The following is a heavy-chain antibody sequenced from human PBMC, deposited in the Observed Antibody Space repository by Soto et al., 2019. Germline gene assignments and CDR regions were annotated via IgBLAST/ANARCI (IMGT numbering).Heavy chain of an antibody. V-gene: IGHV3-30*18. CDR3: AKESDYYFDY. CDR1: GFTFSSYG. CDR2: ISYDGSNK. J-gene: IGHJ4*02. D-gene: IGHD3-3*01. Sequence: QVQLVESGGGVVQPGRSLRLYCAASGFTFSSYGMHWVRQAPGKGLEWVAVISYDGSNKYYADSVKGRFTISRDNSKNTLYLQMNSLRAEDTAVYYCAKESDYYFDYWGQGTLVTVSS.